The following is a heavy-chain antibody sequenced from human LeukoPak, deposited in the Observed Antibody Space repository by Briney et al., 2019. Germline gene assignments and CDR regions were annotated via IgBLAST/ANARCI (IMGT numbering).Heavy chain of an antibody. CDR1: GFTFSSHW. Sequence: GGSLRLSCAASGFTFSSHWMHWVRQAPGKGLVRVSRINRDGSGTGYADSVKGRFTISRDNAKSTLYLEMNNLRGEDTAVYFCARAGEGLQAYGFDLWGQGTMLAVSS. CDR2: INRDGSGT. CDR3: ARAGEGLQAYGFDL. V-gene: IGHV3-74*01. J-gene: IGHJ3*01. D-gene: IGHD5-24*01.